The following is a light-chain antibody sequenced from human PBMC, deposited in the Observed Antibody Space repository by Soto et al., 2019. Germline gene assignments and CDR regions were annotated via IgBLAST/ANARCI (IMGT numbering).Light chain of an antibody. V-gene: IGLV2-14*01. J-gene: IGLJ1*01. Sequence: QSALTQPASVSGSPGQSITMSCTGTSSDVGGYNYVSWYQQRPGKAPKLMIYDVSYRPSGVSNHFSGSKSGNTASLTISGLQAEDEADYYCGSYTSISTLVFGTGTKGTVL. CDR3: GSYTSISTLV. CDR2: DVS. CDR1: SSDVGGYNY.